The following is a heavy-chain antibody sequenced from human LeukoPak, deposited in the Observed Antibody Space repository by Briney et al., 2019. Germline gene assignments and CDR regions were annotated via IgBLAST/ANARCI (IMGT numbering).Heavy chain of an antibody. CDR2: IYYSGST. Sequence: PSETLSLTCTVSGGSISSSSYYWGWIRQPPGKGLEWIGSIYYSGSTYYNPSLKSRVTISVDTSKNRFSLKLSSVTAADTAVYYCAVPAAHDEYYFDYWGQGTLVTVSS. V-gene: IGHV4-39*01. D-gene: IGHD2-2*01. CDR1: GGSISSSSYY. CDR3: AVPAAHDEYYFDY. J-gene: IGHJ4*02.